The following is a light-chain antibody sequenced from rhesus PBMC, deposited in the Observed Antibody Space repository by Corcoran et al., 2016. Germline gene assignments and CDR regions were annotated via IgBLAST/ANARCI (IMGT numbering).Light chain of an antibody. J-gene: IGKJ2*01. CDR3: LQDHTSPYT. CDR2: ATS. CDR1: QGINKE. V-gene: IGKV1-94*01. Sequence: DVQMTQSPSSLSASLGDRVTVTCRASQGINKELSGYQQKPGKDPALLIYATSRLDTWVSSRFRGSGSWTDFTLTITPLQPEDVATYYCLQDHTSPYTFGQGTKVEIK.